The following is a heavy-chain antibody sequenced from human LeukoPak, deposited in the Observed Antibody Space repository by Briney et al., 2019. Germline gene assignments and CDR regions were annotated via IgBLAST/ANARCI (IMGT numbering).Heavy chain of an antibody. CDR1: GFTFSSYA. CDR2: ISGSGGST. D-gene: IGHD4-23*01. J-gene: IGHJ4*02. CDR3: ANAGARWKEGPELPLDC. Sequence: SGGSLRLSCAASGFTFSSYAMSRVRQAPGEGLEWVSAISGSGGSTYYADCVEGRFTISRDNSKNTLYLQMNSLRAEDTAVYYCANAGARWKEGPELPLDCWGQGTLVTVSS. V-gene: IGHV3-23*01.